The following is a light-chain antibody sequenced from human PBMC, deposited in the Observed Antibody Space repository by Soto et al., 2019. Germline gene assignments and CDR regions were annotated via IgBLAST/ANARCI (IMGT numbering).Light chain of an antibody. CDR3: SSFTTITTWV. J-gene: IGLJ3*02. Sequence: QSALTQTASVSGSPGQSITISCTGTSSDVGAYNYVSWYQQHPGRAPKLLIYEDYYRPSGVSNRFSGSKSGNTAYLTISGLQAEDEDDYYCSSFTTITTWVCGGGAKLTVL. CDR1: SSDVGAYNY. CDR2: EDY. V-gene: IGLV2-14*01.